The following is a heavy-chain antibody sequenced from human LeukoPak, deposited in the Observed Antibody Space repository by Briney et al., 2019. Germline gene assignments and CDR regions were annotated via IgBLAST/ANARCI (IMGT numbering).Heavy chain of an antibody. CDR1: GYTFTSYY. Sequence: GASVMVSCKASGYTFTSYYMHWVRQAPGQGLEWMGINNPSGGSTSYAQKFQGRVTMTRDTSTSTVYMELSSLRSEDTAVYYCSSCSSTSCTDYWGQGTLVTVSS. V-gene: IGHV1-46*01. CDR2: NNPSGGST. D-gene: IGHD2-2*01. CDR3: SSCSSTSCTDY. J-gene: IGHJ4*02.